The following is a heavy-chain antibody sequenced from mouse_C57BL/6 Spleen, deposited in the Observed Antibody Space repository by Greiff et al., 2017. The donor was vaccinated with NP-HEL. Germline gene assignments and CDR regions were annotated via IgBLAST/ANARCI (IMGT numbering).Heavy chain of an antibody. J-gene: IGHJ1*03. Sequence: QVQLQQPGAELVKPGASVKLSCKASGYTFTSYWMHWVKQRPGRGLEWIGWIDPNSGGTKYNEKFKSKATLTVDTPSSTAYMQISRLTSEDSAVYYCARSRGSGLYWYFDVWGTGTTVTVSS. V-gene: IGHV1-72*01. CDR3: ARSRGSGLYWYFDV. D-gene: IGHD1-1*01. CDR2: IDPNSGGT. CDR1: GYTFTSYW.